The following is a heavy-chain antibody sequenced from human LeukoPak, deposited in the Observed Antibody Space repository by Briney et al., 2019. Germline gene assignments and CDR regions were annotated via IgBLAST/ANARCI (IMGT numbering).Heavy chain of an antibody. CDR3: ARVIYSYGFATYFDH. V-gene: IGHV4-34*01. CDR1: GGSFSGYY. CDR2: INHSGST. J-gene: IGHJ4*02. D-gene: IGHD5-18*01. Sequence: SETLSLTCAVYGGSFSGYYWSWIRQPPGKGLEWIGEINHSGSTNYNPSLKSRVTISVDTSKNQFSLKLSSVTAADTAVYYCARVIYSYGFATYFDHWGQGTLVTVSS.